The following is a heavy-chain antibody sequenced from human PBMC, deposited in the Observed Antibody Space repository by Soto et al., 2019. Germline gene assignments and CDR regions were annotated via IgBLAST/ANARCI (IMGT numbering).Heavy chain of an antibody. CDR1: GFTFDSYS. V-gene: IGHV3-48*02. CDR2: ISSSSSTI. D-gene: IGHD6-19*01. Sequence: EVQLEESGGGLVQPGGSLRLSCAASGFTFDSYSMNWVRQAPGKGLEWVSYISSSSSTIYYTDSVKGRFTISRDNAKNSLYLQMNSLRDEDTAVYYCARDPSLAVALQTHFDYWGQGTLVTVSS. J-gene: IGHJ4*02. CDR3: ARDPSLAVALQTHFDY.